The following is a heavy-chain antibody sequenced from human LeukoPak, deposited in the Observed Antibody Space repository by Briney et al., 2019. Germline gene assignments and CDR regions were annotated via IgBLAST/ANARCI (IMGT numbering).Heavy chain of an antibody. CDR2: IDSGGTT. CDR3: ARDPGAVRDY. CDR1: GFNLSSNY. J-gene: IGHJ4*02. D-gene: IGHD1-14*01. Sequence: AGGSLRLSCAASGFNLSSNYMSWVRQAPGKGLEWVSIIDSGGTTYYADSVKGRFTISRDNSKNTLYLQMNSRRAEDTAMYYCARDPGAVRDYWGQGTLVTVSS. V-gene: IGHV3-53*01.